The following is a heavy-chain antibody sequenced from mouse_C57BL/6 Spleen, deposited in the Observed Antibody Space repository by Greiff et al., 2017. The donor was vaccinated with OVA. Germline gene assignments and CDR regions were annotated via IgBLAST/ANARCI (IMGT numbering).Heavy chain of an antibody. CDR1: GYTFTSYW. D-gene: IGHD1-1*01. J-gene: IGHJ2*01. V-gene: IGHV1-50*01. CDR3: ARDYGSSYGDY. Sequence: QVQLQQPGAELVKPGASVKLSCQASGYTFTSYWMQWVKQRPGQGLEWIGEFDPSDSYTNYNHKFKGKATLTVDTASSTAYLQISSLTSEDSAVYYCARDYGSSYGDYWGQGTTLTVSA. CDR2: FDPSDSYT.